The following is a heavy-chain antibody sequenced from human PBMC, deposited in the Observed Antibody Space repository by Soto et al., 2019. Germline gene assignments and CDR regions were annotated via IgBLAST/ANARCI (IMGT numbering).Heavy chain of an antibody. CDR1: GGSISSYY. CDR2: IYYSGST. CDR3: ARRYGGNFDY. Sequence: SETLSLTCTVSGGSISSYYWSWIRQPPGKGLEWIGYIYYSGSTNYNPSLKSRVTISVDKSKNQFSLKLTSVTAADTAVYYCARRYGGNFDYWGQGTLVTVSS. J-gene: IGHJ4*02. D-gene: IGHD1-26*01. V-gene: IGHV4-59*01.